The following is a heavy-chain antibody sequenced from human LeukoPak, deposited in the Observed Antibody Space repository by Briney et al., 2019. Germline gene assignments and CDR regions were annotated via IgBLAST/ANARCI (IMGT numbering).Heavy chain of an antibody. Sequence: GGSLRLSCAASGFTFNNAWMSWVRQAPGKGLEWVATIKDDGSDRYYVDSVKGRLTISRYNAKKTLYLQMNSLRVEDTAVYYCADLGYSDGGQGTLVTVSS. V-gene: IGHV3-7*01. J-gene: IGHJ4*02. CDR3: ADLGYSD. D-gene: IGHD5-12*01. CDR2: IKDDGSDR. CDR1: GFTFNNAW.